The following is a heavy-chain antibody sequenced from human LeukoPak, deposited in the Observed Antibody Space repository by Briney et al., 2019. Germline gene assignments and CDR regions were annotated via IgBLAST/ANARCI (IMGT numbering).Heavy chain of an antibody. V-gene: IGHV3-11*01. J-gene: IGHJ4*02. CDR2: LSSRGTTK. Sequence: GGSLRLSCTVSGLSFRDYAMSWFRQAPGKGLEWISYLSSRGTTKYYADSVKGRFTISRDNAKNSLYLQMDSLRAEDTAVYYCARDGYNLELDYWGQGTLVTVSS. CDR1: GLSFRDYA. D-gene: IGHD5-24*01. CDR3: ARDGYNLELDY.